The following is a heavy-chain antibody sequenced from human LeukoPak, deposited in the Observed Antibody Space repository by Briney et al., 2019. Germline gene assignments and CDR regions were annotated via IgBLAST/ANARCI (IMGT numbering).Heavy chain of an antibody. Sequence: PSQTLSLTCTVSGVSISSGGYYWSWIRQHPGKGLEWIGYIYYSGSTYYNPSLKSRVTISVDTSKNQFSLKLSSVTAADTAVYYCARALKGQIVVVRVGWFDPWGQGTLVTVSS. CDR3: ARALKGQIVVVRVGWFDP. CDR1: GVSISSGGYY. CDR2: IYYSGST. V-gene: IGHV4-31*03. D-gene: IGHD2-2*01. J-gene: IGHJ5*02.